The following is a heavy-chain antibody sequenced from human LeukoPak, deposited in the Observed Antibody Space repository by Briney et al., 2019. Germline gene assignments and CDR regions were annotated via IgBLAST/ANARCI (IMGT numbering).Heavy chain of an antibody. J-gene: IGHJ5*02. Sequence: GGSLRLSCAASGFTVSSNYMSWVRQAPGKELEWVSVIYSGGSTYYADSVKGRFTISRDNSKNTLYLQMNSLRAEDTAVYYCARDTWELQHHWGQGTLVTVSS. CDR2: IYSGGST. CDR1: GFTVSSNY. CDR3: ARDTWELQHH. D-gene: IGHD1-26*01. V-gene: IGHV3-66*02.